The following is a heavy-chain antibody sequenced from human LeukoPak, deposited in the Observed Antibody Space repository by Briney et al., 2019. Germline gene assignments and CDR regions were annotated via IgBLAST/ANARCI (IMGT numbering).Heavy chain of an antibody. J-gene: IGHJ4*02. V-gene: IGHV3-23*01. CDR2: ISGSGDST. CDR1: GFTFSSYA. Sequence: GGSLRLSCAASGFTFSSYAMSWVRQAPGNGLEWVSAISGSGDSTYYADSVKGRFTISRDNSKNTLYLQMNALRAEDTAVYYCAKDRTTSCCYITDYWGQGALVTVSS. D-gene: IGHD2-2*01. CDR3: AKDRTTSCCYITDY.